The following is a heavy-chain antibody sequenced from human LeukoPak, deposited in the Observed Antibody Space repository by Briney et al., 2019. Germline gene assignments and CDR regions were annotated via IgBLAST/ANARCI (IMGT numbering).Heavy chain of an antibody. CDR1: GYSFTSYW. CDR3: ARQVVYCGGDCYNWFDP. V-gene: IGHV5-51*01. CDR2: IYPGDSDT. D-gene: IGHD2-21*02. Sequence: GESLKISCKGSGYSFTSYWIGWVRQMPGKGLEWMGIIYPGDSDTRYSPSFQGQVTTSADKSISTAYLQWSSLKASDTAMYYCARQVVYCGGDCYNWFDPWGQGTLVTVSS. J-gene: IGHJ5*02.